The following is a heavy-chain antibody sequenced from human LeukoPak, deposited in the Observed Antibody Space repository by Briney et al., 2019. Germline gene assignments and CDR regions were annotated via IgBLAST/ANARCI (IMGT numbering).Heavy chain of an antibody. Sequence: ASVKVSCKASGCTFTGYYMHWVRQAPGQGLEWMGRINPNSGNTGYAQKFQGRVTMTRNTSISTAYMELSSLRSEDTAVYYCAREGYCSSTSCYTRLMNYYYYYGMDVWGQGTTVTVSS. CDR2: INPNSGNT. D-gene: IGHD2-2*02. J-gene: IGHJ6*02. CDR3: AREGYCSSTSCYTRLMNYYYYYGMDV. CDR1: GCTFTGYY. V-gene: IGHV1-8*02.